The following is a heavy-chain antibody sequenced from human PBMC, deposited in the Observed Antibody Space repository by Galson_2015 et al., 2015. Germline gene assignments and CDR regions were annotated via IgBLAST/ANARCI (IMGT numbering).Heavy chain of an antibody. J-gene: IGHJ4*02. CDR1: GFTFSSYA. D-gene: IGHD2-15*01. CDR2: ISYDGSNK. Sequence: SLRLSCAASGFTFSSYAMHWVRQAPGKGLEWVAVISYDGSNKYYADSVKGRFTISRDNSKNTLYLQMNSLRAEDTAVYYCAREDGGYCSGGSCFWSRAFDYWGQGTLVTVSS. V-gene: IGHV3-30*01. CDR3: AREDGGYCSGGSCFWSRAFDY.